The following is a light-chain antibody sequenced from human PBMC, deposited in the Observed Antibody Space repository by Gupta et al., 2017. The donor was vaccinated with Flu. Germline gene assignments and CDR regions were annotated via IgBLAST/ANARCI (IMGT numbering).Light chain of an antibody. V-gene: IGLV1-47*01. CDR3: AAWFDSLRGRL. J-gene: IGLJ3*02. CDR1: SSNVGGKY. Sequence: SSNVGGKYVYWYHQLPRTAAKLLIYWNDHRPSGVPDGFSGAKSGTSASLAISVLRSEDEAKDYCAAWFDSLRGRLFGGGTKLTVL. CDR2: WND.